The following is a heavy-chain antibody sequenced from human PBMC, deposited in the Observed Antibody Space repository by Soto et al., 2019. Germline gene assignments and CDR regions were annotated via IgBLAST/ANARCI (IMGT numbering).Heavy chain of an antibody. CDR3: AKDRGHNDYANTKVDY. CDR1: GFTFSSYA. D-gene: IGHD4-17*01. J-gene: IGHJ4*02. Sequence: GGSLRLSCAASGFTFSSYALSWVRQAPGKWLEWFSVIIGDVGNIFYADSVKGRFTISRDNSRNTLYLQMNSLRAEDTAVYYCAKDRGHNDYANTKVDYWGQGTLVTVSS. CDR2: IIGDVGNI. V-gene: IGHV3-23*01.